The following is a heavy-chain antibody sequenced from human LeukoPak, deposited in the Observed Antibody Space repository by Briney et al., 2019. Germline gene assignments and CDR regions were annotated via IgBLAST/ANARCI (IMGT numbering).Heavy chain of an antibody. CDR2: VGGGEKT. D-gene: IGHD2-21*02. V-gene: IGHV3-23*01. CDR3: AKDLSWWVTADY. Sequence: TGGSLRLSCTASGFPFSGNAMSGVRQVPGRGLEWVSGVGGGEKTHYADFVRGRFNISRDNAKNTVFLQMTSLTVEDAAVYYCAKDLSWWVTADYWGQGVLVTVSS. CDR1: GFPFSGNA. J-gene: IGHJ4*02.